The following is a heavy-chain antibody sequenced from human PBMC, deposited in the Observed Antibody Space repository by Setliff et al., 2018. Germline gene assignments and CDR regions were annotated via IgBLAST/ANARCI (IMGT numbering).Heavy chain of an antibody. Sequence: ASETLSLTCAASGGTFTYYYWTWIRQPPGKGLEWIGEINHSGSTNYNPSLKSRVTISVDTSKNQFSLKLSSVTAADTAVYYCVRMSGFLYMDVWGKGTTVTVSS. CDR2: INHSGST. CDR1: GGTFTYYY. V-gene: IGHV4-34*08. J-gene: IGHJ6*03. D-gene: IGHD3-3*01. CDR3: VRMSGFLYMDV.